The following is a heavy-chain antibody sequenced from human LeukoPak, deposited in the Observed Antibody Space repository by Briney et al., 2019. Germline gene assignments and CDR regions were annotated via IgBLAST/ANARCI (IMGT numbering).Heavy chain of an antibody. CDR3: ARAKGAAGFRYFDH. V-gene: IGHV4-34*01. CDR2: INHSGST. CDR1: GGSFSGYY. D-gene: IGHD6-13*01. Sequence: SETRSLTCAVYGGSFSGYYWSWIRQPPGKGLEWIGEINHSGSTNYNPSLKSRVTISVDTSKNQFSLKLSSVTAADTAVYYCARAKGAAGFRYFDHWGQGTLVTVSS. J-gene: IGHJ4*02.